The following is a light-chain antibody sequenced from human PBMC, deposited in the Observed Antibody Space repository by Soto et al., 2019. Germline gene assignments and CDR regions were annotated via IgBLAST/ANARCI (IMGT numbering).Light chain of an antibody. CDR3: CSHAGSYVV. CDR1: SSDVGSSNY. Sequence: QSALTQPASVSGSPGQSVTISCTGTSSDVGSSNYVSWYQQHPGKVPKLIISDVSKRPSGVPDRFSGSKSDNTASLTISGLQDEDEADYFCCSHAGSYVVFGGGTKVTVL. V-gene: IGLV2-11*01. J-gene: IGLJ2*01. CDR2: DVS.